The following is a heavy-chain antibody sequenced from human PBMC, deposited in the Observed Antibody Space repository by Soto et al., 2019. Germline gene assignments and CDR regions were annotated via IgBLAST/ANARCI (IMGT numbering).Heavy chain of an antibody. CDR3: ARDSIFGKWWGDY. J-gene: IGHJ4*02. D-gene: IGHD3-3*01. V-gene: IGHV3-33*01. Sequence: QVQLVESGGGVVQPGRSLRLSCAASGFTFSSYGMHWVRQAPGKGLEWVAVIWYDGSNKYYADSVKGRFTISRDNSKNTLYLQMNSLRAEDTAVYYCARDSIFGKWWGDYWGQGTLVTVSS. CDR2: IWYDGSNK. CDR1: GFTFSSYG.